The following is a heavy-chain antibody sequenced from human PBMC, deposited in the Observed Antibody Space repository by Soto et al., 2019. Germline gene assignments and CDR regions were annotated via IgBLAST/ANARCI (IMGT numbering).Heavy chain of an antibody. D-gene: IGHD5-18*01. V-gene: IGHV1-69*01. CDR2: IIPIFGTA. CDR3: ARAKGGYSDGYLDY. Sequence: QVQLVQSGAEVEKHGSSVKVSWKASGGNFSSYAISWVRQAPGQGLEWMGGIIPIFGTANYAQKFQGRVTITADESTGTSYMELSSQRSEDTAVYYCARAKGGYSDGYLDYWGQGTLVTVSS. CDR1: GGNFSSYA. J-gene: IGHJ4*02.